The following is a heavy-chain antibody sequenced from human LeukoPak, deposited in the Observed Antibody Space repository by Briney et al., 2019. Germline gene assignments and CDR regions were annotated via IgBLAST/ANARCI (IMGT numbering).Heavy chain of an antibody. Sequence: GGSLRLSCAASGFTFSSYAMSWVRQAPGKGLQWVSAISGRGGTSYFADSVKGRFTISRDNSKNTLYLQMSSLRAEDTALYYCARAVPSGYYYFGYWGQGTLVTVSS. D-gene: IGHD3-3*01. CDR3: ARAVPSGYYYFGY. V-gene: IGHV3-23*01. CDR1: GFTFSSYA. J-gene: IGHJ4*02. CDR2: ISGRGGTS.